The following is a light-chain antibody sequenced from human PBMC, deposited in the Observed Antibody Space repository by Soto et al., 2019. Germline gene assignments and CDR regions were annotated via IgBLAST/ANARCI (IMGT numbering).Light chain of an antibody. CDR3: QQSYSTPLS. CDR2: AAS. V-gene: IGKV1-39*01. Sequence: DIQMTQSPSTLSGSVGDRVTITCRASQTISSYLNWFQQKPGKAPKLLIYAASSLQSGVPSRFSGSGSGTDFTLTINSLQPEDFATYYCQQSYSTPLSFGGGTKVDIK. CDR1: QTISSY. J-gene: IGKJ4*01.